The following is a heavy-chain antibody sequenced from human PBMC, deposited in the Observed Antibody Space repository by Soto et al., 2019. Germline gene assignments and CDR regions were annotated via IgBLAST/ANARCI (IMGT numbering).Heavy chain of an antibody. D-gene: IGHD3-22*01. Sequence: EVQLLESGGGLRQPGGSLRLSCVASGYNFNKYVVSWVRQAPGKGLEWVSAISSGGDNTHYADSVKGRFTITRDNSNNMLYLEMTSLTVEDTAVYYCVRRAQYFDGTGFHAFDIWGQGTRVTVS. CDR2: ISSGGDNT. CDR1: GYNFNKYV. CDR3: VRRAQYFDGTGFHAFDI. J-gene: IGHJ3*02. V-gene: IGHV3-23*01.